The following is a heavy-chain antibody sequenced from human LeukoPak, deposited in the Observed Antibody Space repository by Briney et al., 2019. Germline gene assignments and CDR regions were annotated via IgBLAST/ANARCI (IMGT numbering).Heavy chain of an antibody. D-gene: IGHD6-6*01. J-gene: IGHJ6*03. CDR3: ARDLAARPSYYYYYYMDV. CDR1: GYTFTGYY. CDR2: INPNSGGT. Sequence: ASVKVSCKASGYTFTGYYMHWVRQAPGQGLEWMGWINPNSGGTNYAQKFQDRVTMTRDTSISTAYMELSRLRSDDTAVYYCARDLAARPSYYYYYYMDVWGKGTTVTVSS. V-gene: IGHV1-2*02.